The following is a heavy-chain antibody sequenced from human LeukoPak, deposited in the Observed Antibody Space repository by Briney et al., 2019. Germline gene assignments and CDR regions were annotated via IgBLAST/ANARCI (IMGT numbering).Heavy chain of an antibody. CDR2: ISYDGSNK. CDR1: GFTFSSYG. V-gene: IGHV3-30*18. D-gene: IGHD3-16*02. CDR3: AKGSMGVIPFDY. Sequence: GSLRLSCAAFGFTFSSYGMHWVRQAPGKGLEWVAVISYDGSNKYYADSVKGRFTISRDNSKNTLYLQMNSLRAEDTAVYYCAKGSMGVIPFDYWGQGTLVTVSS. J-gene: IGHJ4*02.